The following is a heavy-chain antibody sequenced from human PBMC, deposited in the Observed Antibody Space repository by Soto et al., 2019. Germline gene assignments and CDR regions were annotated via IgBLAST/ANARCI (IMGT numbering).Heavy chain of an antibody. CDR2: IVVGSGNT. CDR3: AAAPAYSSGWYRDY. J-gene: IGHJ4*02. Sequence: SVKVSCKASGFTLTSSALQWVRQARGQRLEWIGWIVVGSGNTNYAQKFQERVTITRDMSTSTAYMELSSLRSEDTAVYYCAAAPAYSSGWYRDYWGQGTLVTVSS. CDR1: GFTLTSSA. V-gene: IGHV1-58*01. D-gene: IGHD6-19*01.